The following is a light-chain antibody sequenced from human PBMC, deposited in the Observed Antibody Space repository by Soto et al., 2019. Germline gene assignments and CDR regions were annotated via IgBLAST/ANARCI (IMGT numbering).Light chain of an antibody. J-gene: IGKJ4*01. Sequence: DIQMTQSPSFVSASIGDRVTITCRASQSIGSWLAWYQQEPGRAPRLLIFPASPFQSGVSSRFRGSGSGTDFTLTSTSLQPEDFATYFCLQANNFPFTFGEGTKVEIK. V-gene: IGKV1-12*02. CDR2: PAS. CDR3: LQANNFPFT. CDR1: QSIGSW.